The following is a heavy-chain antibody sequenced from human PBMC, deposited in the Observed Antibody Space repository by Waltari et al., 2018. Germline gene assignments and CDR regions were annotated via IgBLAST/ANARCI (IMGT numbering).Heavy chain of an antibody. V-gene: IGHV1-69*14. CDR2: IITSLCTA. J-gene: IGHJ3*02. Sequence: QVQLVQSGAEVKKTGSSVKVSCKASGGTFSSYAISWVRQAPGQGLECMGGIITSLCTANYAQTLPGRVTITEDTSTRTSYMGLRSFRSEDPAVYSCASPRTGVHATGAFDIWGQGTIVTVSS. CDR1: GGTFSSYA. D-gene: IGHD7-27*01. CDR3: ASPRTGVHATGAFDI.